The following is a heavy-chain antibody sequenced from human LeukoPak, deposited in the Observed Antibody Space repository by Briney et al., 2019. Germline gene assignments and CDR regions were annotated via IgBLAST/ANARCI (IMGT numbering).Heavy chain of an antibody. D-gene: IGHD3-3*02. CDR1: GFTFSSYG. CDR3: ARDGALRSLPGGYFDY. J-gene: IGHJ4*02. Sequence: GRSLRLSCAASGFTFSSYGMHWVRQAPGKGLEGVAVIWYDGSNKYYADSVKGRFTISRDNSKSTLYLQMNSLRAEDTAVYYCARDGALRSLPGGYFDYWGQGTMVTVSS. V-gene: IGHV3-33*01. CDR2: IWYDGSNK.